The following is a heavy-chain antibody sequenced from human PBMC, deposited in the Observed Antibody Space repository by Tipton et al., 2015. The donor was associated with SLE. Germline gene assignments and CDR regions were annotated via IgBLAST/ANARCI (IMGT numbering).Heavy chain of an antibody. CDR3: ARVPFIAAAGTGGMDV. Sequence: SLRLSCAASGFTFSSYAMSWVRQAPGKGLEWVSYISSSGSTIYYADSVKGRFTISRDNARNSLYLQMNSLRAEDTAVYYCARVPFIAAAGTGGMDVWGQGTTVTVSS. V-gene: IGHV3-48*04. D-gene: IGHD6-13*01. J-gene: IGHJ6*02. CDR1: GFTFSSYA. CDR2: ISSSGSTI.